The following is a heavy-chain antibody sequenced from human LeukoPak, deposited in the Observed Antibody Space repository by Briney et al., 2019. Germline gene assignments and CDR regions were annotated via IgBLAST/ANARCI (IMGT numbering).Heavy chain of an antibody. J-gene: IGHJ2*01. V-gene: IGHV3-13*01. CDR1: GFTFSSYD. CDR2: IGTAGDI. CDR3: ARAGYSSTWYSRYFDL. Sequence: GGSLRLSCAASGFTFSSYDMRWVRQATGKGLEWVSAIGTAGDIYYPGSVKGRFTISRENAKNSLYLQMNSLRAGDTAVYYCARAGYSSTWYSRYFDLWGRGTLVTVSS. D-gene: IGHD6-13*01.